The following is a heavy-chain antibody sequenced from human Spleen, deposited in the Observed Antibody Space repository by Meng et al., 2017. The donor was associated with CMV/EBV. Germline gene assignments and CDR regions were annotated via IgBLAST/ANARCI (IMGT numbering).Heavy chain of an antibody. D-gene: IGHD3-3*01. Sequence: GESLKISCAASGFTFSSYWMHWVRQAPGKGLVWVSRINSDGSSTSYADSVKGRFTISRDNAKNTLYLQMNSLRGEDTAVYYCARGPDSTFGVINYWGQGTLVTVSS. CDR2: INSDGSST. CDR1: GFTFSSYW. J-gene: IGHJ4*02. V-gene: IGHV3-74*01. CDR3: ARGPDSTFGVINY.